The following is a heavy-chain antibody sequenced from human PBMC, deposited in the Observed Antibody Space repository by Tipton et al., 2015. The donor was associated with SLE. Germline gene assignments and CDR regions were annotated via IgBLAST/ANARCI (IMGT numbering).Heavy chain of an antibody. Sequence: TLSLTCTVSGGSITTGSYYWGWIRQPPGKGLEWIGSVFYSGTTYYNPSLKSRVTISVGTSKNQFSLKLSSVTAADTAVYYCAKTLWDYYDSSGYYWWFDPWGQGTLVTVSS. J-gene: IGHJ5*02. V-gene: IGHV4-39*07. CDR1: GGSITTGSYY. CDR3: AKTLWDYYDSSGYYWWFDP. D-gene: IGHD3-22*01. CDR2: VFYSGTT.